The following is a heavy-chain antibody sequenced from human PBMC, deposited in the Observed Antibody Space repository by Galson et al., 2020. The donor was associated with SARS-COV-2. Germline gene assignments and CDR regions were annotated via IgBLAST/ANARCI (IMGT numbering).Heavy chain of an antibody. CDR3: ARGDYNDVWWFDD. CDR1: GYTFSVYY. Sequence: GESLKISCKASGYTFSVYYIHWVRQSPGQGLEWMGRINPNSDDTNYAQKFQGRVTMTRDTSIRTAYMELSSLRSDDTAVYYCARGDYNDVWWFDDWGQGTLVTVSS. CDR2: INPNSDDT. V-gene: IGHV1-2*06. J-gene: IGHJ5*02. D-gene: IGHD3-10*01.